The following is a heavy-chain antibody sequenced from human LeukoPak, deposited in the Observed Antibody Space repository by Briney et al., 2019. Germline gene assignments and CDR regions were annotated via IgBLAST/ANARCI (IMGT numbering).Heavy chain of an antibody. Sequence: PGGSLRLSCAASGFTFSSYAMSWVRQAPGKGLEWVSGISGSGGSTYYADSVKGRFTISRDNSKNTMYLQMNSVRAEDTAVYYCAKALGWSREGGDYWGQGTLVTVSS. CDR1: GFTFSSYA. V-gene: IGHV3-23*01. D-gene: IGHD3-3*01. J-gene: IGHJ4*02. CDR2: ISGSGGST. CDR3: AKALGWSREGGDY.